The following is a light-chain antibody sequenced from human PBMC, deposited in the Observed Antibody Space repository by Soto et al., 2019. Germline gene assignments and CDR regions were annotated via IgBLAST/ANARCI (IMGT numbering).Light chain of an antibody. Sequence: DIQMTQSPSSVSASVGDRVTITCRASQDISSWLAWYQQKPGKAPKIMIYAASSLQGGVPSRFSGSGSGTEFTLTISSLQPEDFATYHCQQASSFPLTFGGGTKVDIK. CDR1: QDISSW. CDR3: QQASSFPLT. V-gene: IGKV1-12*01. J-gene: IGKJ4*01. CDR2: AAS.